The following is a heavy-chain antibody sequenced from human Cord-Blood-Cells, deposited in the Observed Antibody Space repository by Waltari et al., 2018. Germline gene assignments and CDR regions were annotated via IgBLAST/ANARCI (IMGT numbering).Heavy chain of an antibody. CDR3: ARSVGGATPFDY. D-gene: IGHD1-26*01. V-gene: IGHV4-38-2*01. J-gene: IGHJ4*02. CDR1: GYSISSGYY. Sequence: QVQLQESGPGLVKPSETLSLTCAVSGYSISSGYYWGWIRQPPGKGLEGIGSIYHSGRTYAHPSLKSRVTISVDTSKNQFSLKLSSVTAADTAVYYCARSVGGATPFDYWGQGTLVTVSS. CDR2: IYHSGRT.